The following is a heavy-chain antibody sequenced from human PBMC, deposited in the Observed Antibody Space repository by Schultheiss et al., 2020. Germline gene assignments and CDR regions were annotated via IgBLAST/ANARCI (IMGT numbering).Heavy chain of an antibody. V-gene: IGHV5-51*01. J-gene: IGHJ3*02. Sequence: GESLKISCKGSGYSFTSYWIGWVRQMPGKGLEWMGIIYPGDSDTRYSPSFQGQVTISADKSISTAYLQWSSLKASDTAIYYCARREYNWNDDGAFDIWGQGTMVNVSS. CDR2: IYPGDSDT. CDR1: GYSFTSYW. CDR3: ARREYNWNDDGAFDI. D-gene: IGHD1-20*01.